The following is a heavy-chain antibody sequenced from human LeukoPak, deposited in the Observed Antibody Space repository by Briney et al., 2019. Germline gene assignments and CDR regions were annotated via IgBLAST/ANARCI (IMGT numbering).Heavy chain of an antibody. V-gene: IGHV4-59*08. D-gene: IGHD6-19*01. Sequence: SETLSLTCTVSGGSISSYYWSWIRQPPGKGLEWIGYIYYSGSTNYNPSLKSRVTISVDTSKNQFSLKLSSVTAADTAVYYCARSGAMAVAGSGLEFYGMDVWGQGTTVTVSS. J-gene: IGHJ6*02. CDR1: GGSISSYY. CDR2: IYYSGST. CDR3: ARSGAMAVAGSGLEFYGMDV.